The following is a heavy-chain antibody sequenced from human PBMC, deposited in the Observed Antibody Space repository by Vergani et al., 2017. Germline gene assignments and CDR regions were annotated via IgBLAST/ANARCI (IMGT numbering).Heavy chain of an antibody. Sequence: QVTLRESGPALVKPTQTLTLTCTFSGFSLSTSGMCVSWIRQPPGKALEWLALIDWDDDKYYSTSLKTRLTISKDTSKNQVVHTMTNMDPVDTATYYCARSSMLGNNYYYYGMDVWGQGTTVTVSS. V-gene: IGHV2-70*01. CDR2: IDWDDDK. CDR3: ARSSMLGNNYYYYGMDV. D-gene: IGHD7-27*01. J-gene: IGHJ6*02. CDR1: GFSLSTSGMC.